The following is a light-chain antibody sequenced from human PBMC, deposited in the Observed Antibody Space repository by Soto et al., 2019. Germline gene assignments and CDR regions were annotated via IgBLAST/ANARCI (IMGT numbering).Light chain of an antibody. V-gene: IGKV3-15*01. Sequence: EIVMTQSPATLSVSPGEGATLSCRATQSIRYNLAWYQQKPGQAPRLLIYAASTRATGIPARFSGSGSGTEFTLTISSLQSEDFAVYYCQQYHNWPRTFGKGTKV. CDR3: QQYHNWPRT. CDR1: QSIRYN. CDR2: AAS. J-gene: IGKJ1*01.